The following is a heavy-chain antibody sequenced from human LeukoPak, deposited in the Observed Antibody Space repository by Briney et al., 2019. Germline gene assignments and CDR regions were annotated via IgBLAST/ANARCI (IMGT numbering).Heavy chain of an antibody. CDR3: AKDRPAFDI. V-gene: IGHV3-30*18. CDR1: GFTFSSYG. Sequence: QPGGTLRLSCAASGFTFSSYGMHWVRQAPGKGLEWVAVISYGGSNKYYADSVKGRFTISRDNSKNTLYLQMDSLRAEDTAVYYCAKDRPAFDIWGQGTMVTVSS. CDR2: ISYGGSNK. J-gene: IGHJ3*02.